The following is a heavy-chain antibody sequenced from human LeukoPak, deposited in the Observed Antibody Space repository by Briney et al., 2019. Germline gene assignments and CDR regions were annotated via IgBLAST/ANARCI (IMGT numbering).Heavy chain of an antibody. J-gene: IGHJ4*02. CDR3: ARGYDFWSGYYRY. D-gene: IGHD3-3*01. V-gene: IGHV3-7*04. CDR2: IKQDGSEK. Sequence: PGGSLRLSCAASGFTFSSYWMSWVRQAPGKGLEWVANIKQDGSEKYYVDSVKGRFTISRDNAKNSLYLQMNRLRAEGTAVYYCARGYDFWSGYYRYWGQGTLVTVSS. CDR1: GFTFSSYW.